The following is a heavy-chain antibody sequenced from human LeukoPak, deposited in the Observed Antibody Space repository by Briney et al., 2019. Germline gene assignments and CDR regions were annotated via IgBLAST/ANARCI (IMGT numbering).Heavy chain of an antibody. V-gene: IGHV1-18*04. CDR2: ISAYNGNT. Sequence: ASVKVSCKASGYTFSGYYMHWVRQAPGQGLEWMGWISAYNGNTNYAQKLQGRVTMTTDTSTSTAYMELRSLRSDDTAVYYCARGEQQLGYWGQGTLVTVSS. D-gene: IGHD6-13*01. J-gene: IGHJ4*02. CDR3: ARGEQQLGY. CDR1: GYTFSGYY.